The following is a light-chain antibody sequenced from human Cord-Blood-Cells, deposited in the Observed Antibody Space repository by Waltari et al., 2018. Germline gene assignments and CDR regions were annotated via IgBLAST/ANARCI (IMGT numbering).Light chain of an antibody. J-gene: IGKJ2*01. CDR3: QQYDNLPYT. Sequence: DIQMTQSPSSLSASVGDRVTITCQASQDISNYLNWYQQKPGKAPKLLIYDASNLETGVPSRFHGSGSGTDFTVTISSLQPEDIATYYCQQYDNLPYTFGQGTKLEIK. V-gene: IGKV1-33*01. CDR2: DAS. CDR1: QDISNY.